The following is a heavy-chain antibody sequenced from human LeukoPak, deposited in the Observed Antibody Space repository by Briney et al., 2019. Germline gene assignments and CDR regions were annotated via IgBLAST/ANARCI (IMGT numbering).Heavy chain of an antibody. CDR1: GYTLTELS. CDR3: ATDLGWYYDSSGYDNI. Sequence: ASVKVSCKVSGYTLTELSMHWERQAPGKGLEWMGGFDPEDGETIYAQKFQGRVTMTEGTSTDTAYMELSSLRSEDTAVYYCATDLGWYYDSSGYDNIWGQGTMVTVSS. V-gene: IGHV1-24*01. J-gene: IGHJ3*02. D-gene: IGHD3-22*01. CDR2: FDPEDGET.